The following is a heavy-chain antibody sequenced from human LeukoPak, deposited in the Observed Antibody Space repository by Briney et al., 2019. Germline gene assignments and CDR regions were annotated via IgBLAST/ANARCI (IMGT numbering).Heavy chain of an antibody. Sequence: GGSLRLSCAASGFTFSDYYMSWIRQAPGKGLEWVSYISSSGSTIYYADSVKGRFTISRDNAKNSLYLQMNSLRAEDTAVYYCARAIVVVTATTYYFDSWGQGTLVTVSS. D-gene: IGHD2-21*02. CDR3: ARAIVVVTATTYYFDS. J-gene: IGHJ4*02. CDR1: GFTFSDYY. V-gene: IGHV3-11*01. CDR2: ISSSGSTI.